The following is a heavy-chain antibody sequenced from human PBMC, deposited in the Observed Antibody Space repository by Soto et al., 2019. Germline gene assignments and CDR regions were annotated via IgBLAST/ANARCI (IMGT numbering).Heavy chain of an antibody. J-gene: IGHJ6*02. CDR2: ISYDGSNK. CDR3: ARDSFLVGGLPNYYYGMDV. Sequence: GGSPRLCCAASGFTVCSYGMHGVRQDPGKGLEWVAVISYDGSNKYYADSVKGRFTISRDNSKNTLYLQMNSLRSEDTAVYYCARDSFLVGGLPNYYYGMDVWGQGTTVTVSS. CDR1: GFTVCSYG. V-gene: IGHV3-30*03. D-gene: IGHD1-26*01.